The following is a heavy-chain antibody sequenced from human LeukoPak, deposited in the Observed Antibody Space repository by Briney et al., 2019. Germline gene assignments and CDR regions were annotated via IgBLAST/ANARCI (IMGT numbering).Heavy chain of an antibody. Sequence: GGSLRLSCAASGLTFSTYWMTWVRQAPGKGLEWVANIKQDGSEKYYVDSVKGRFTISRDNAKNSPYLQMNSLRAEDTAVYFCARTQAAAGTPGVDYWGQGTLVTVSS. V-gene: IGHV3-7*04. CDR2: IKQDGSEK. CDR1: GLTFSTYW. J-gene: IGHJ4*02. D-gene: IGHD6-13*01. CDR3: ARTQAAAGTPGVDY.